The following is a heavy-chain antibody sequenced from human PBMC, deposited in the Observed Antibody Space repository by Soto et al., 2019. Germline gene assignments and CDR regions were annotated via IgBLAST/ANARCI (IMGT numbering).Heavy chain of an antibody. J-gene: IGHJ4*02. Sequence: PSETLSLTCTVSGGSISSDDFYWSWIRQHPGKGLEWIGYIYYSGNTYYNPSLKSRVTILVDTSKNQFSLYLQMISLKTEDTAVYYCSAGLGSSDHDCWGQGTLVTVSS. CDR2: IYYSGNT. CDR1: GGSISSDDFY. CDR3: SAGLGSSDHDC. D-gene: IGHD3-22*01. V-gene: IGHV4-31*03.